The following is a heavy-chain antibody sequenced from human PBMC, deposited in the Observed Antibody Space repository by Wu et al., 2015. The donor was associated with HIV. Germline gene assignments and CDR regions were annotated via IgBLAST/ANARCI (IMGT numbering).Heavy chain of an antibody. D-gene: IGHD2-21*01. Sequence: QVQLVQSGAEVKKPGASVKVSCKASGYTFTYRYLHWVRQAPGQALEWMGWITPFNGNTNYAQKFQDRVTITRDRSMSTAYMELSSLRSEDTAMYYCASGRYCGGDCYSGWFDPGAREPWSPSPQ. J-gene: IGHJ5*02. V-gene: IGHV1-45*02. CDR1: GYTFTYRY. CDR2: ITPFNGNT. CDR3: ASGRYCGGDCYSGWFDP.